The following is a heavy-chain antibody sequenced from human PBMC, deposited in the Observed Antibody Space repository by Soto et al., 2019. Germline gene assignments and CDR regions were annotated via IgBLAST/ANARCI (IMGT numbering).Heavy chain of an antibody. CDR1: GGTFSSYA. Sequence: HVQLVQSGAAVKKPGSSVKVSCKASGGTFSSYAISWVRQAPGQGLEWMEGIIPIFGTANYAQKFQGRVTITADESTSTAYMELSSLRSEDTAVYYCARAVFDRDVGSWSYFYYLDYWGQGTLVTVSS. CDR3: ARAVFDRDVGSWSYFYYLDY. J-gene: IGHJ4*02. D-gene: IGHD3-10*01. CDR2: IIPIFGTA. V-gene: IGHV1-69*01.